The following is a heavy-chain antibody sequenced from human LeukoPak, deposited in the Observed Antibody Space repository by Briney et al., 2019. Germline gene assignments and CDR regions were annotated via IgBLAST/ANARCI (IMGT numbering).Heavy chain of an antibody. V-gene: IGHV3-53*01. CDR3: ARGFFNAFHI. J-gene: IGHJ3*02. Sequence: GGFLRLSCAASGLTVSNNYMTWVRQAPGKGLEWVSFIYSGGDTYYADSVKGRFTISRDNSKNTVYLQMNSLRAEDTAVYYCARGFFNAFHIWGQGTMVTVSS. CDR1: GLTVSNNY. CDR2: IYSGGDT.